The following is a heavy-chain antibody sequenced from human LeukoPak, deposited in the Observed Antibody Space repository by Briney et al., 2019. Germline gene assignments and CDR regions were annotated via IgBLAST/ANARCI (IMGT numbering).Heavy chain of an antibody. J-gene: IGHJ5*02. V-gene: IGHV4-59*01. D-gene: IGHD2-15*01. CDR3: ARHAFCSGGSCYGGGHYFDP. Sequence: SETLSLTCTVSGGSISSYYWSRIRQPPGKGLEWIGYIYYSGSTNYNPSLKSRVTISVDTSKNQFSLKLSSVTAADTAVYYCARHAFCSGGSCYGGGHYFDPWGQGTLVTVSS. CDR2: IYYSGST. CDR1: GGSISSYY.